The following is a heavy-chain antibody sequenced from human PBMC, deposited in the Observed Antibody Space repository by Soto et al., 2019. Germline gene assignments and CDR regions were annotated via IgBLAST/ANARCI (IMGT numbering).Heavy chain of an antibody. V-gene: IGHV1-18*01. CDR2: ISASNGNT. CDR1: GYTFTTYG. D-gene: IGHD6-13*01. J-gene: IGHJ4*02. CDR3: ARALPYSSSGDS. Sequence: QGRLLQSGAEVKKPGASVKVSCKASGYTFTTYGIIWVRQAPGQGREWMGWISASNGNTYYGQKFQGRVTMTTDSFASTAYMELSSLTSDDTAVYYCARALPYSSSGDSWGRGTLVTVSS.